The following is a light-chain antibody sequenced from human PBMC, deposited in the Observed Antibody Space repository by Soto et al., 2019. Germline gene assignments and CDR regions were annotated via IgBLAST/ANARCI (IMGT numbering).Light chain of an antibody. Sequence: EVVLTQSPVTLSLSPGERATLSCRASQSVQSYLAWYQQKPGQAPRLLIYDSSNRATGVPARFSGSGSGTDFPLTSSTLEPEDFAVYYCQHRSSWPVTFGQGTRLEIK. J-gene: IGKJ5*01. CDR3: QHRSSWPVT. V-gene: IGKV3-11*01. CDR2: DSS. CDR1: QSVQSY.